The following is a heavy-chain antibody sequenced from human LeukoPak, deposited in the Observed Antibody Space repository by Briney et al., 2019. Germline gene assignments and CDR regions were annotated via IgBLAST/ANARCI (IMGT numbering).Heavy chain of an antibody. Sequence: PGGSLRLSCAASGFTFSSYGMHWVRQAPGKGREWVAFMRYDGSNKYYADSVKGRFTISRDNSKNTLYLQMNSLRAEDTAVYYCAGGDTSGYYYAGFEYWGQGTLVTVSS. J-gene: IGHJ4*02. CDR2: MRYDGSNK. CDR1: GFTFSSYG. V-gene: IGHV3-30*02. D-gene: IGHD3-22*01. CDR3: AGGDTSGYYYAGFEY.